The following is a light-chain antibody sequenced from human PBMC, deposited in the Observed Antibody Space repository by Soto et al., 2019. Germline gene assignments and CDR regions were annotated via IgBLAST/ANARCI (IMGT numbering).Light chain of an antibody. V-gene: IGLV2-14*01. Sequence: QSVLTQPASVSGSPGQSITISCTGTSSDVGAYNHVSWYQQHPGKAPQPIIYEVSNRPSGLSNRFSASKSGNTASLTISGLQAEDGAHYYCCSYTTRSTIAFGTGTKVTVL. CDR3: CSYTTRSTIA. J-gene: IGLJ1*01. CDR1: SSDVGAYNH. CDR2: EVS.